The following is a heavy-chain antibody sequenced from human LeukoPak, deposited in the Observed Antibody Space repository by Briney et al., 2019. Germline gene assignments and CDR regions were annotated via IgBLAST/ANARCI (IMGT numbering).Heavy chain of an antibody. CDR3: ARIPSTLAPYGWYLDL. D-gene: IGHD2-21*01. V-gene: IGHV4-59*01. Sequence: SETLSLTCTVSGGSISSDYWSWIRQPPGKGLEWIGYIYYSGSTNYNPSLKSRVTISVDTSKNQFSLQLRSVTTADTAVYYCARIPSTLAPYGWYLDLWGRGTLVSVSS. J-gene: IGHJ2*01. CDR1: GGSISSDY. CDR2: IYYSGST.